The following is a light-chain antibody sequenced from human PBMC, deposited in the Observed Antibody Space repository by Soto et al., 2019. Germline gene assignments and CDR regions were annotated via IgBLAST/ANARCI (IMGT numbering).Light chain of an antibody. CDR1: QNINRR. CDR2: STS. Sequence: DIQMTQSPSSVSASVGDRVTITCRASQNINRRLGWYQQKPGKVPEVLIYSTSTLQPGVPSRFSGSGSGTDFTLTISGLQREDSGTYYCQQAYTFPITFGQGTRLEIK. CDR3: QQAYTFPIT. J-gene: IGKJ5*01. V-gene: IGKV1D-12*01.